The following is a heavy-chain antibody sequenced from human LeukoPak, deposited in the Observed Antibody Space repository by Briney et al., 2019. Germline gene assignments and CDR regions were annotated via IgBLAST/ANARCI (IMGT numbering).Heavy chain of an antibody. CDR2: IYYSGST. J-gene: IGHJ4*02. D-gene: IGHD3-10*01. V-gene: IGHV4-30-4*01. Sequence: SETLSLTCTVSGGPISSGDYYWSWIRQPPGKGLEWIGYIYYSGSTYYNPSLKSRVTISVDKSKNQFSLKLNSMTAADTAVYYCARGGLWFGELLGGFDYWGQGALVTVSS. CDR1: GGPISSGDYY. CDR3: ARGGLWFGELLGGFDY.